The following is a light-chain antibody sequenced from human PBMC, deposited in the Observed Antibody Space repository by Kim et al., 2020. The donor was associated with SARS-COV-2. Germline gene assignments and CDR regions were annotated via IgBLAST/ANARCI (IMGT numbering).Light chain of an antibody. CDR2: EVS. V-gene: IGLV2-8*01. J-gene: IGLJ2*01. Sequence: GQCGTISCPCTSGDVGSYNYVSWYEQHPCNAPPVMIHEVSTRPSGVPDRFSGSTSGNTASLTGSVLQAEVEADYYCSSCAGSNILLFGGGTQLTVL. CDR1: SGDVGSYNY. CDR3: SSCAGSNILL.